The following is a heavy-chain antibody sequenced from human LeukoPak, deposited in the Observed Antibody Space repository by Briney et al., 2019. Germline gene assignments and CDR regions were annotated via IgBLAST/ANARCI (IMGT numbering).Heavy chain of an antibody. CDR1: GFTFSSYS. Sequence: GSLRLSCAASGFTFSSYSISLVRQAPGGGLEWVSAISGSGGSTYYADSVKGRFTISRDNSKNTLYLQMNSLRAEDTAVYYCAKDQYGMTTVITAFDYWGQGTLVTVSS. D-gene: IGHD4-17*01. V-gene: IGHV3-23*01. CDR2: ISGSGGST. CDR3: AKDQYGMTTVITAFDY. J-gene: IGHJ4*02.